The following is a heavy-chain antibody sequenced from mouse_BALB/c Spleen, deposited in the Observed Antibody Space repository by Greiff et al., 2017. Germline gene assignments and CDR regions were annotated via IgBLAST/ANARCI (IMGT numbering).Heavy chain of an antibody. CDR2: INPSNGRT. CDR1: GYTFTSYW. CDR3: ARGTMITPMDY. Sequence: QVQLQQPGAELVKPGASVKLSCKASGYTFTSYWMHWVKQRPGQGLEWIGEINPSNGRTNYNEKFKSKATLTVDKSSSTAYMQLSSLTSEDSAVYYCARGTMITPMDYWGQGTSVTVSS. V-gene: IGHV1S81*02. J-gene: IGHJ4*01. D-gene: IGHD2-4*01.